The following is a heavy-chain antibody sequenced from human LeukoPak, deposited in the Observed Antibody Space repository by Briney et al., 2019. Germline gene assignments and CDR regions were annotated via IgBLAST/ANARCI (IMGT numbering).Heavy chain of an antibody. V-gene: IGHV1-8*01. CDR1: GYTFTTYD. J-gene: IGHJ4*02. CDR2: MNPNSGNT. D-gene: IGHD1-14*01. Sequence: ASVKVSCKASGYTFTTYDINWVRQATGQGLEWMGWMNPNSGNTDYAQKFQGRVTMTRNTSITTAFMELNDLRSEDTAVYYCARGPPEHPQGYWGQGTLVTVSS. CDR3: ARGPPEHPQGY.